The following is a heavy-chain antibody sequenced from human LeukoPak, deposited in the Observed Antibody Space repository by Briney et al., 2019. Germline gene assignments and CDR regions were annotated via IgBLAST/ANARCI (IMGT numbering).Heavy chain of an antibody. CDR3: AKFNGWELAEYYLDY. V-gene: IGHV3-23*01. CDR2: MSKSGDYT. Sequence: RPGESLRLSCAASGFIFSDYAMSWVRQAPGKGLEWLSGMSKSGDYTHDTESAKGRFTISRDNSKNTLYLQMSGLRAEDTAIYYCAKFNGWELAEYYLDYWGHGTLVTVSS. CDR1: GFIFSDYA. D-gene: IGHD1-26*01. J-gene: IGHJ4*01.